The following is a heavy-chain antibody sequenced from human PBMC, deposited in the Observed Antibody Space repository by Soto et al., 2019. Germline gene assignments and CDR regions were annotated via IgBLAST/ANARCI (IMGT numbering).Heavy chain of an antibody. CDR1: GFTFSYHA. V-gene: IGHV3-30-3*01. J-gene: IGHJ6*02. D-gene: IGHD1-1*01. CDR2: ISYDGDNK. CDR3: GTTTSAFSAMDV. Sequence: QVQLVESGGGVVQPGRSLRLSCAASGFTFSYHALNWVRQAPGKGLEWVAVISYDGDNKYIAESVKGRFTISRDNSKNTVYLQMNSLRTEDTATCARGTTTSAFSAMDVWGQGTTVTVSS.